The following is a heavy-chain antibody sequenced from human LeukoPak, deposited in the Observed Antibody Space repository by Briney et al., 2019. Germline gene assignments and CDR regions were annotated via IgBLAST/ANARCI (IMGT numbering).Heavy chain of an antibody. CDR3: ARTPDGDPHPGYSINDQGDAFDI. J-gene: IGHJ3*02. D-gene: IGHD6-13*01. CDR1: GFTFSSHW. CDR2: IYSGGST. Sequence: HPGGSLRLSCAASGFTFSSHWMTWVRQAPGKGLEWVSVIYSGGSTYYADSVKGRFTISRDNSKNTLYLQMNSLRAEDTAVYYCARTPDGDPHPGYSINDQGDAFDIWGQGTMVTVSS. V-gene: IGHV3-66*01.